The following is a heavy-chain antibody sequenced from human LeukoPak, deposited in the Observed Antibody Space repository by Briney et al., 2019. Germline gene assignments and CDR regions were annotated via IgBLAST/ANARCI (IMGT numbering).Heavy chain of an antibody. CDR1: GGSISSYY. Sequence: SETLSLTCTVSGGSISSYYWSWIRQPAGKGLEWIGRIYTSGSTNYNPSLKSRVTMSVDTSKNQFSLKLSSVTAADTAVYYCARDQLLWFGELSSTKSNWFDPWGQGTLVTVSS. V-gene: IGHV4-4*07. D-gene: IGHD3-10*01. J-gene: IGHJ5*02. CDR3: ARDQLLWFGELSSTKSNWFDP. CDR2: IYTSGST.